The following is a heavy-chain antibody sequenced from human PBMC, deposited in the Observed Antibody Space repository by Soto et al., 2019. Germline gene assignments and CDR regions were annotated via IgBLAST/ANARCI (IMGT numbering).Heavy chain of an antibody. J-gene: IGHJ4*02. V-gene: IGHV4-59*01. CDR3: ARPVSHWYHFDY. D-gene: IGHD2-8*02. CDR1: GGSISGYY. Sequence: QVQLQESGPGLVKPSETLSLTCTVSGGSISGYYWNWIRQTPGKGLEWIGCIYHSGDTKYNPSLKRRVTVSLDTAENQFSLRMTAVTAADTACYYCARPVSHWYHFDYWGQGTLVTVSS. CDR2: IYHSGDT.